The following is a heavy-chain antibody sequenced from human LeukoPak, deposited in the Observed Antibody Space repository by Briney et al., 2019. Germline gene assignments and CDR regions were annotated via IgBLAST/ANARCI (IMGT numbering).Heavy chain of an antibody. CDR1: GGSFSGYY. Sequence: SETLSLTCAVYGGSFSGYYWSWIRQPPGKGLEWIGEINHSGSTNYNPSLKSRVTISVDTSKNQFSLKLSSVTAADTAVYYCASEDCSSTSCYDYYYGMDVWGQGTTVAVSS. V-gene: IGHV4-34*01. D-gene: IGHD2-2*01. CDR3: ASEDCSSTSCYDYYYGMDV. CDR2: INHSGST. J-gene: IGHJ6*02.